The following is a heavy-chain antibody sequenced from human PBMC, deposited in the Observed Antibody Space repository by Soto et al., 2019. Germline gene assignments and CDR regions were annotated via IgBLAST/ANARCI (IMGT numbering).Heavy chain of an antibody. D-gene: IGHD4-4*01. CDR1: GFTFSSYG. Sequence: QVQLVESGGGVVQPGRSLRLSCAASGFTFSSYGMHLVRQAPGTGLEWVAVISYDGSNKYYADSVKGRFTISRDNSKNTMYMQMKSLRAEDTAVYSCATRREFYSKFYYYYYMGVWGKGTTDTVSS. CDR2: ISYDGSNK. CDR3: ATRREFYSKFYYYYYMGV. J-gene: IGHJ6*03. V-gene: IGHV3-30*03.